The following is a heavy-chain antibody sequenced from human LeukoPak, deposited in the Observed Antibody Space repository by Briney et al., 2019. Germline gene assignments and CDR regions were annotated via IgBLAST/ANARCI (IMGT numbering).Heavy chain of an antibody. Sequence: QTGGSLRLSCAASGFPFSRYWMTWVRQAPGKGLEWVANIKQDGSEKYYVDSVKGRFTISRDNAKNSLHLQMNSLRADDTAVFYCARDNYGSRDHWGQGTLVTVSS. CDR1: GFPFSRYW. CDR2: IKQDGSEK. V-gene: IGHV3-7*01. J-gene: IGHJ4*02. CDR3: ARDNYGSRDH. D-gene: IGHD3-10*01.